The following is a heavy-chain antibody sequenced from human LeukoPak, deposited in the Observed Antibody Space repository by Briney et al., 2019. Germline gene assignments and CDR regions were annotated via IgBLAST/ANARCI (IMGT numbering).Heavy chain of an antibody. D-gene: IGHD3-3*01. J-gene: IGHJ4*02. Sequence: SVKVSCKASGGTFSSYAISLVRQAPGQGLEWMGGIIPIFGTANYAQKFQGRVTITADESTSTAYMELSSLRSEDTAVYYCAREWLRFLEWLLDYWGQGTLVTVSS. CDR1: GGTFSSYA. CDR2: IIPIFGTA. CDR3: AREWLRFLEWLLDY. V-gene: IGHV1-69*13.